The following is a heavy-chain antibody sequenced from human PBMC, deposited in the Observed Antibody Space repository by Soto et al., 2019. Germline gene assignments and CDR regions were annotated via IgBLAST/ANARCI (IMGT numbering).Heavy chain of an antibody. J-gene: IGHJ4*02. CDR1: GFSVSARGVG. CDR3: AHSPWGAAPDY. V-gene: IGHV2-5*01. Sequence: SGPTLVNPTQTLTLTCALSGFSVSARGVGVGRIRQPPGKALEWLAIIYWNDDKLYRPSLQSRLTITKDTSKNQVVLTMTNMDPVDTATYYCAHSPWGAAPDYWGQGTPGTVSS. D-gene: IGHD3-16*01. CDR2: IYWNDDK.